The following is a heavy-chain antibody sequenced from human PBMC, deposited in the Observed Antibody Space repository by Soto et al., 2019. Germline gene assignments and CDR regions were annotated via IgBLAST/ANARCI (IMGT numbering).Heavy chain of an antibody. Sequence: VAGKVACKGSGSTFTSYGISWVRQAPGKGGEWMGWISAYNGNTSYAQKLQGRVTMTTDTSTSTAYMELRSLRSDDTAVYYCARGRHYDFWSGYPKNNYYYYYGMDVWGQGTTVTVSS. V-gene: IGHV1-18*01. CDR3: ARGRHYDFWSGYPKNNYYYYYGMDV. CDR2: ISAYNGNT. J-gene: IGHJ6*02. CDR1: GSTFTSYG. D-gene: IGHD3-3*01.